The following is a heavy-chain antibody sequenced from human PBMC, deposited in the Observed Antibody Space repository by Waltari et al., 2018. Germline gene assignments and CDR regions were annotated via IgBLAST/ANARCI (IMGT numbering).Heavy chain of an antibody. D-gene: IGHD6-6*01. CDR1: GFTFTNYR. J-gene: IGHJ6*02. CDR3: ARYSSSPIYGMDV. V-gene: IGHV3-74*02. CDR2: ISGNGSST. Sequence: EVQLLESGGGLVQPGGSLRLSCAASGFTFTNYRMHWVRQAPGKELMWVSGISGNGSSTSYADSEKRRVTSNRDKAKNTLYLQMNSLRAEDTAVYYCARYSSSPIYGMDVWGQGTTVTVSS.